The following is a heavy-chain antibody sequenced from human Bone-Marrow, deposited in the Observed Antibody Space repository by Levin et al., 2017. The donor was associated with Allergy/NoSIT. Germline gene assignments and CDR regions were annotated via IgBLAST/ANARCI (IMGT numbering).Heavy chain of an antibody. CDR3: ARTVIAAAETGWFDY. CDR2: IYTSGDT. D-gene: IGHD6-13*01. Sequence: SCTVSGASISSGDSYWSWIRQPAGKGLEWIGRIYTSGDTKYNPSLKSRVTISVDTSKNQFSLKLTSVIAPDTALYYCARTVIAAAETGWFDYWGQGTLVTVSP. V-gene: IGHV4-61*02. CDR1: GASISSGDSY. J-gene: IGHJ5*01.